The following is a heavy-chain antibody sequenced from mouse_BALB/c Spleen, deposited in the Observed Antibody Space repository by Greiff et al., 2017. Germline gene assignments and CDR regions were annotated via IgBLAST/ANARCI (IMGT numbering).Heavy chain of an antibody. CDR3: ARYDYGGGGYYFDY. CDR1: GFTFSSYA. D-gene: IGHD2-4*01. V-gene: IGHV5-6-5*01. J-gene: IGHJ2*01. CDR2: ISSGGST. Sequence: EVKLVESGGGLVKPGGSLKLSCAASGFTFSSYAMSWVRQTPEKRLEWVASISSGGSTYYPDSVKGRFTISRDNARNILYLQMSSLRSEDTAMYYCARYDYGGGGYYFDYWGQGTTLTVSS.